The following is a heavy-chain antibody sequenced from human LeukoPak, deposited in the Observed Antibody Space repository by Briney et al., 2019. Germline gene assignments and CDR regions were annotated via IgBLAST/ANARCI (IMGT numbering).Heavy chain of an antibody. CDR2: INPNSGGT. D-gene: IGHD5-24*01. CDR1: GYTFTGYY. V-gene: IGHV1-2*02. J-gene: IGHJ5*02. CDR3: ARLLTRDYNYWFDP. Sequence: ASVKVSCKASGYTFTGYYMRWVRQAPGQGLEWMGWINPNSGGTDYAQKFQGRVTMTRDTSISTAYMELSRLRSDDTAVYYCARLLTRDYNYWFDPWGQGTLVTVSS.